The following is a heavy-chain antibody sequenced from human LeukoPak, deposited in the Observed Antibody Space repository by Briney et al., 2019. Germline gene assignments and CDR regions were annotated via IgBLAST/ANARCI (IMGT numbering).Heavy chain of an antibody. J-gene: IGHJ4*02. CDR2: MNPNSGNT. D-gene: IGHD3-3*02. CDR1: GYTFTSYD. Sequence: GASVKVSCKASGYTFTSYDINWVRQATGQGLEWMGWMNPNSGNTGYAQKFQGRVTITRNTSISTAYMELSSLRSEDTAVYYCARCRRIFGVVIEYYFDYWGQGTLVTVSS. CDR3: ARCRRIFGVVIEYYFDY. V-gene: IGHV1-8*03.